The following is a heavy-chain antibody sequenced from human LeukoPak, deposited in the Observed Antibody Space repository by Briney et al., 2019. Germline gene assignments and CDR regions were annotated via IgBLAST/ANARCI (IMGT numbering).Heavy chain of an antibody. CDR3: AGATVVTPMDV. J-gene: IGHJ6*03. V-gene: IGHV4-31*03. CDR2: IYYSGST. Sequence: SETLSLTCIVSGGSISSGGYYWSWIRQHPGKGLEWIGYIYYSGSTYYNPSLKSRVTISVDTSKNQFSLKLSSVTAADTAVYYCAGATVVTPMDVWGKGTTVTVSS. CDR1: GGSISSGGYY. D-gene: IGHD4-23*01.